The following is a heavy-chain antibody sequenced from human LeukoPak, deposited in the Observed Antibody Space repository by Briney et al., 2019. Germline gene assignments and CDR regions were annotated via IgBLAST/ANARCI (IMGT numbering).Heavy chain of an antibody. CDR3: ATGLGDFWNFDY. CDR2: INPNSGGT. J-gene: IGHJ4*02. D-gene: IGHD4-17*01. Sequence: ASVKVSCKASGYTFTGYYMHWVRQAPGQGLEWMGWINPNSGGTNYAQKFQGRVTMTRDTSTDTAYMELSSLRSEDTAVYYCATGLGDFWNFDYWGQGTLVTVSS. CDR1: GYTFTGYY. V-gene: IGHV1-2*02.